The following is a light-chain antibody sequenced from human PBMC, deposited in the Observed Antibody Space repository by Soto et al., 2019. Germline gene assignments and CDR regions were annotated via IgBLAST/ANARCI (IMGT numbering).Light chain of an antibody. CDR3: QSFDGSLSDYV. J-gene: IGLJ1*01. Sequence: QSVLTQPPSVSGAPGQRVTISCTGSSSDIGAGYDVHWYQQLPGTAPKLLIYRNDNRPSGVPDRFSGSKSDTSASLAITGLQAEDEADYYCQSFDGSLSDYVFGTGTQLTVL. CDR2: RND. V-gene: IGLV1-40*01. CDR1: SSDIGAGYD.